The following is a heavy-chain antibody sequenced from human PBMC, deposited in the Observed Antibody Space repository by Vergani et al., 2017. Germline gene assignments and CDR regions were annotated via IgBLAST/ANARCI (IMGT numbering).Heavy chain of an antibody. Sequence: QVQLQESGPGLVKPSETLSLTCTVSGGSISSYYWSWIRQPPGKGLEWIGYIYYSGSTNYNPSLKSRVTISVDTAKNQFSLKLSSVTAADTAVYYCARDLVAGGSSWYWYFDLWGRGTLVTVSS. V-gene: IGHV4-59*12. CDR2: IYYSGST. CDR3: ARDLVAGGSSWYWYFDL. D-gene: IGHD6-13*01. CDR1: GGSISSYY. J-gene: IGHJ2*01.